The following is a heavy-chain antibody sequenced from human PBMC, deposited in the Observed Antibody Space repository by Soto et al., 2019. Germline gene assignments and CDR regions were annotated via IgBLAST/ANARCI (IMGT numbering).Heavy chain of an antibody. D-gene: IGHD4-17*01. Sequence: QVQLQESGPGLVKPSQTLSLTCTVSGDSFSSGDYKWSWIRQPPGKGLEWIGYIYYSGYTYNNPSLKSRRTMSVDTSNNQFSRKLRSVTAADTAVYYCARSGDYVAVDYWGQGTLVTVSS. J-gene: IGHJ4*02. V-gene: IGHV4-30-4*01. CDR3: ARSGDYVAVDY. CDR2: IYYSGYT. CDR1: GDSFSSGDYK.